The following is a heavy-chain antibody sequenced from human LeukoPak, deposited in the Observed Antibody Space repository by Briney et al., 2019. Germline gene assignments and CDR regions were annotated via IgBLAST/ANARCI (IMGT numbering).Heavy chain of an antibody. V-gene: IGHV3-23*01. CDR3: AILAFGDTDS. Sequence: GGSLRLSCAASGFTFSNYAMNWVRQAPGKGLEWVSAISYSGTSTYYADSVKGRFTISRDNSKNTLSLQMHSLRAEDTAVYYCAILAFGDTDSWGQGSLVTVSS. J-gene: IGHJ4*02. CDR1: GFTFSNYA. CDR2: ISYSGTST. D-gene: IGHD3-10*01.